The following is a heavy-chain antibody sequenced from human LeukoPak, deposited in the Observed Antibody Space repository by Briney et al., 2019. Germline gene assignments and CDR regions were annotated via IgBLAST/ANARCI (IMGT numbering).Heavy chain of an antibody. CDR1: GFTFTSYS. V-gene: IGHV3-23*01. D-gene: IGHD1-26*01. CDR2: ISANGGDT. CDR3: AKGRTLVGGSTRSYDY. Sequence: GGTLRLSCAASGFTFTSYSMSWVRQAPGKGLEWVSVISANGGDTFYADSVKGRFTISRDNYKNTLYLQMNSLRVEDTAVYYCAKGRTLVGGSTRSYDYWGQGTLVTVSS. J-gene: IGHJ4*02.